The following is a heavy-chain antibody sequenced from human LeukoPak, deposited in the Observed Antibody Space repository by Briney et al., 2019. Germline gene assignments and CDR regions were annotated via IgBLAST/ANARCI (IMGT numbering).Heavy chain of an antibody. J-gene: IGHJ4*02. D-gene: IGHD5-18*01. Sequence: PGRSLRLSCAASGLTFSSYGMHWVRQAPGKGLEWVAVISYDGSNKYYADSVKGRFTISRDNSKNTLYLQMNSLRAEDTAVYYCAKDSGGYTYVFDYWGQGTLVTVSS. V-gene: IGHV3-30*18. CDR3: AKDSGGYTYVFDY. CDR2: ISYDGSNK. CDR1: GLTFSSYG.